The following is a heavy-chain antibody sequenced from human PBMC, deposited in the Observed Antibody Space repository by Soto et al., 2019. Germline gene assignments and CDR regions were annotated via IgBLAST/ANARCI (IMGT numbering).Heavy chain of an antibody. J-gene: IGHJ4*02. CDR2: IIGSVGST. D-gene: IGHD3-9*01. Sequence: GGSLRLSCAASGFTFSSYAMSWVRQAPGKGLEWVLVIIGSVGSTYYADSVKGRFTISRDNSKNTLFLQMNSLRAEDTAVYYCASRLTGFRGVFDYWGQGTLVTVSS. CDR1: GFTFSSYA. CDR3: ASRLTGFRGVFDY. V-gene: IGHV3-23*01.